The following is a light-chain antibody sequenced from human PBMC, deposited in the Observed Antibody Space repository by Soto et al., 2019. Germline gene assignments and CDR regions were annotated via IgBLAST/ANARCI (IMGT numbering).Light chain of an antibody. CDR1: QSVSSN. V-gene: IGKV3-15*01. CDR3: QQYNNWPYT. Sequence: EIVMTQSPATLSVSPGESATLSCRASQSVSSNLAWYQQKPGQAPRLLIYGASTRATGIPARFSGSGSGTEFTLTISILQSEDFAVYYCQQYNNWPYTFGQGTKLEIK. J-gene: IGKJ2*01. CDR2: GAS.